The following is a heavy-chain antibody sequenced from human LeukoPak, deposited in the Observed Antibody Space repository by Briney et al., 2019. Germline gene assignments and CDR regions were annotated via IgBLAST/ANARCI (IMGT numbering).Heavy chain of an antibody. CDR1: GGSISSHY. V-gene: IGHV4-59*11. CDR2: IYYSGST. CDR3: ARTPETRYSNWFDP. D-gene: IGHD4-11*01. J-gene: IGHJ5*02. Sequence: SETLSLTCTVSGGSISSHYWSWIRQPPGKGLEWIGYIYYSGSTNYNPSLKSRVTISVDTSKNQFSLKLSSVTAADTAVYYCARTPETRYSNWFDPWGQGTLVTVSS.